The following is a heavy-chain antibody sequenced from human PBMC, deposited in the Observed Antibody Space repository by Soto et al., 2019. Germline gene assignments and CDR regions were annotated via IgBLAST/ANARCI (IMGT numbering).Heavy chain of an antibody. V-gene: IGHV1-8*01. CDR3: ASTLYGGNVDP. Sequence: QVQLVQSGAEVKKPGASVKVSCKASGYTFTSYDINWVRQATGQGLEWMGWMNPNSGNTGYAQKFQCRLTMTWTTSICRAYMELSSLRSEDTAGYCGASTLYGGNVDPWGQGTQVTVPS. J-gene: IGHJ5*02. D-gene: IGHD3-16*01. CDR2: MNPNSGNT. CDR1: GYTFTSYD.